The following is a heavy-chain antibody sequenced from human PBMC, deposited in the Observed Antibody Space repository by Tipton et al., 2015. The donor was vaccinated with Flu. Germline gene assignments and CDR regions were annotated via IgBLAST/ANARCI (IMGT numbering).Heavy chain of an antibody. J-gene: IGHJ4*02. V-gene: IGHV4-4*07. Sequence: TLSLTCAVYGGSFSGYYWSWIRQPAGKGLEWIGRIYTSGSTNYNPSLKSRVTVSVDTSKNQFSLKLSSVTAADTAVYYCARETGHYYDSSGYGGGADYWGQGTLVTVSS. D-gene: IGHD3-22*01. CDR3: ARETGHYYDSSGYGGGADY. CDR2: IYTSGST. CDR1: GGSFSGYY.